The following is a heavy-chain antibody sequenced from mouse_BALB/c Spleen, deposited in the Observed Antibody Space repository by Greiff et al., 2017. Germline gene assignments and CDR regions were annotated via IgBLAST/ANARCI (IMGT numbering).Heavy chain of an antibody. D-gene: IGHD1-2*01. Sequence: QVHVKQSGPGLVQPSQSLSITCTVSGFSLTSYGVHWVRQSPGKGLEWLGVIWSGGSTDYNAAFISRLSISKDNSKSQVFFKMNSLQADDTAIYYCARRNYYGYGGFAYWGQGTLVTVSA. CDR3: ARRNYYGYGGFAY. J-gene: IGHJ3*01. CDR2: IWSGGST. V-gene: IGHV2-4-1*01. CDR1: GFSLTSYG.